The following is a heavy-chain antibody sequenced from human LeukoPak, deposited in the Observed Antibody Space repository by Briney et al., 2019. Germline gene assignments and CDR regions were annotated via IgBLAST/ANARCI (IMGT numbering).Heavy chain of an antibody. J-gene: IGHJ4*02. V-gene: IGHV3-7*01. CDR2: IKQDGSEK. Sequence: GGSLRLSCAASGFTFRFYAMNWVRQAPGKGLEWVATIKQDGSEKYYVDSVKGRFTISRDNAKNSLYLQTNSLRGEDTAVYYCARLGYNYGYGTFDYWGQGTLVTVSS. CDR3: ARLGYNYGYGTFDY. D-gene: IGHD5-18*01. CDR1: GFTFRFYA.